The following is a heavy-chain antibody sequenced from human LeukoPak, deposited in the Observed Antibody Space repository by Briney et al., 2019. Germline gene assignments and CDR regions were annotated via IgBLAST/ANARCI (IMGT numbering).Heavy chain of an antibody. CDR2: IYISGST. V-gene: IGHV4-61*02. CDR1: GDSISRRNYY. D-gene: IGHD3-10*01. Sequence: SQTLSLTCTVSGDSISRRNYYWSWIRQSAGKGLEWIGRIYISGSTNYNPSLRSRVSISLDTSKNQVFLNVSSVTVADTAVYYCARSPHIWFAERGWFDPWGQGTLVTVSS. J-gene: IGHJ5*02. CDR3: ARSPHIWFAERGWFDP.